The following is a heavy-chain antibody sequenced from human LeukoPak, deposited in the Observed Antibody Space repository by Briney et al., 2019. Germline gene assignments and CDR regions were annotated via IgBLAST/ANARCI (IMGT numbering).Heavy chain of an antibody. CDR2: INPNSGGT. CDR1: GYTFTGYY. D-gene: IGHD3-10*01. Sequence: ASVKVSCKASGYTFTGYYMHWVRQAPGQGLEWMGWINPNSGGTIYAQKFQGRVTMTRDTSISTVYMELSRLRSDDTAVYYCARAPPITRGPFDPWGQGTQVTVSS. J-gene: IGHJ5*02. V-gene: IGHV1-2*02. CDR3: ARAPPITRGPFDP.